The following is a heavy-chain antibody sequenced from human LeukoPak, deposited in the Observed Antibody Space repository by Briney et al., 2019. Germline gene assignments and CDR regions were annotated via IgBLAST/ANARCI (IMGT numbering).Heavy chain of an antibody. CDR3: ARLEAYCGGDCYSGFDY. CDR2: IYHSGST. V-gene: IGHV4-38-2*01. D-gene: IGHD2-21*01. Sequence: SETLSLXCAVSGYSISSGYYWGWIRQPPGKGLEWIECIYHSGSTYYNPSLKSRVTISVDTSKNQFSLKLSSVTAADTAVYYCARLEAYCGGDCYSGFDYWGQGTLVTVSS. J-gene: IGHJ4*02. CDR1: GYSISSGYY.